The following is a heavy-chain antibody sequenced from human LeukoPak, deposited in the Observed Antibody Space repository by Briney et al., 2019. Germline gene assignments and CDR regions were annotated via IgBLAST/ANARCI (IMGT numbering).Heavy chain of an antibody. CDR2: VRYDGSNK. CDR3: AKDVAPSNYYYMDV. V-gene: IGHV3-30*02. CDR1: GFTFSSYG. Sequence: GGSLRLSCAASGFTFSSYGIHWVRQAPGKGLEWVAFVRYDGSNKQFADSVKGRFTMSRDNSKKTLFLLMNSLTTEDTAVYYCAKDVAPSNYYYMDVWGKGTTVTVSS. J-gene: IGHJ6*03.